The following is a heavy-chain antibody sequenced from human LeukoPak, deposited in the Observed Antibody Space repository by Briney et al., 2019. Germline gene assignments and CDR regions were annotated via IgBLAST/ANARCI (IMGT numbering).Heavy chain of an antibody. Sequence: GGSLRLSCAASGFTFSSYAMNWVRQAPGKGLEWVPAISGSGDSTYYADSVKGRFTISRDNSKNTLYLQMHSLRAEDTAMYYCARDLRVVYATFDYWGQGTLVTVSS. CDR3: ARDLRVVYATFDY. CDR1: GFTFSSYA. D-gene: IGHD2-8*02. CDR2: ISGSGDST. V-gene: IGHV3-23*01. J-gene: IGHJ4*02.